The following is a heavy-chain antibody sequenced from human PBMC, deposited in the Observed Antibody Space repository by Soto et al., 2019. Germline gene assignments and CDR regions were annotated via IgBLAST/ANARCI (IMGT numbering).Heavy chain of an antibody. D-gene: IGHD6-25*01. J-gene: IGHJ4*02. CDR3: ARRVAAAEGGFDY. Sequence: EVQLVQSGAEVKKPGESLRISCQASGYSFTIYWITWVRQMPGKGLEWMGRIDPSDSYTNYSPSFQGHVTISADKSISTAYLHWSSLKASDTAMYYCARRVAAAEGGFDYWGQETLVTVSS. CDR2: IDPSDSYT. V-gene: IGHV5-10-1*01. CDR1: GYSFTIYW.